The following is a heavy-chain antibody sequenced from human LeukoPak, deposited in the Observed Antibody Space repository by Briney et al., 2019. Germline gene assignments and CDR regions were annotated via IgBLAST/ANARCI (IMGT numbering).Heavy chain of an antibody. D-gene: IGHD6-13*01. J-gene: IGHJ5*02. Sequence: PSETLSLTCTVSGGSISSSSYYWGWIRQPPGKGLEWIGSIYYSGSTYYNPSLKSRVTISVDTSKNQFSLKLSSVTAADTAVYYCARTAAAGTSGNWFDPWGQGTLVTVSS. V-gene: IGHV4-39*07. CDR1: GGSISSSSYY. CDR2: IYYSGST. CDR3: ARTAAAGTSGNWFDP.